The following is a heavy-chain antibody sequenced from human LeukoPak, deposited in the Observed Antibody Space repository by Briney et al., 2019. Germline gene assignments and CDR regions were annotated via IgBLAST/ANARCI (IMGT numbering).Heavy chain of an antibody. CDR3: AHLYYYDSSGYYNWFDP. V-gene: IGHV2-5*02. CDR2: IYWDDDK. Sequence: SGPTLVKPTQTLTLTCSFSGFSLSTRGVGVGWIRQTTGKALEWLALIYWDDDKRYSPSLKSRLTITKDTFKNPVVLTMTNMDPVDTATYYCAHLYYYDSSGYYNWFDPWGQGTLVTVSS. J-gene: IGHJ5*02. D-gene: IGHD3-22*01. CDR1: GFSLSTRGVG.